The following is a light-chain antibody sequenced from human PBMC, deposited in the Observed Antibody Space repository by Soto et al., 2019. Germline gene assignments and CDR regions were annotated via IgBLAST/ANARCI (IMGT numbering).Light chain of an antibody. CDR1: DIGKKS. V-gene: IGLV3-21*02. Sequence: SYELTQPPSVSVAPGQRVNITCEGDDIGKKSVHWYQQRPGQAPVLVLYDDNDRPSGISERLSGSNSGNTATLTISRVEAGDEADYYCQVWQSGGDPWVFGGGTKLTVL. J-gene: IGLJ3*02. CDR3: QVWQSGGDPWV. CDR2: DDN.